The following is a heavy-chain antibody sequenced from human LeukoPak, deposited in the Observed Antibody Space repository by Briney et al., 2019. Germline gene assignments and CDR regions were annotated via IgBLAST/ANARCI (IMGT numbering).Heavy chain of an antibody. CDR2: INSDGSST. Sequence: GGSLRLSCAASGFTFSFYGMHWVRQAPGKGLVWVSRINSDGSSTSSADSVKGRFTISRDDAKKSVYLQMDSLRADDTAVYYCARFAEVYYYVDVWGTGTTVTVSS. D-gene: IGHD2-21*01. CDR1: GFTFSFYG. V-gene: IGHV3-74*01. J-gene: IGHJ6*03. CDR3: ARFAEVYYYVDV.